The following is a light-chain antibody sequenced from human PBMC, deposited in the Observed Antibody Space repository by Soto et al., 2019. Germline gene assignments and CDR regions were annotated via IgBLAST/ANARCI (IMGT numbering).Light chain of an antibody. V-gene: IGKV1-5*03. CDR3: QEYHSYS. Sequence: DIQMTQSPSTLSAALGARVTITCRASQSVSSWLAWYQQKPGKAPKLLIYKASSLESGVPPRFSGSGSGTEFALTTSSLQPEDFATYYCQEYHSYSFGQGTKLELK. CDR1: QSVSSW. CDR2: KAS. J-gene: IGKJ2*01.